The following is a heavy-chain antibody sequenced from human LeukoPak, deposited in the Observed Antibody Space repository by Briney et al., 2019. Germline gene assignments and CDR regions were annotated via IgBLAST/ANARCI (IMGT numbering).Heavy chain of an antibody. CDR1: GDAVSRSDSY. V-gene: IGHV4-39*01. Sequence: PSETLSLTCTIFGDAVSRSDSYWDWIRQPPGKGLEWIGTIYYSGRTYYSPSLKSRVTLSVDMSNNQFSLTLSSVTAADTALYFCARRRYYDSSGYLEWGQGTLVNVSS. CDR3: ARRRYYDSSGYLE. J-gene: IGHJ1*01. CDR2: IYYSGRT. D-gene: IGHD3-22*01.